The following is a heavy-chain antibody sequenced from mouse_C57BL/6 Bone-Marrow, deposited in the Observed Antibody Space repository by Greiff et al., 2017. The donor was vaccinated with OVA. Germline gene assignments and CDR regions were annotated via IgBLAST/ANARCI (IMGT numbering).Heavy chain of an antibody. CDR2: IRSKSNNYAT. J-gene: IGHJ1*03. V-gene: IGHV10-1*01. CDR3: VRHDVYWYFDV. Sequence: EVKVVESGGGLVQPKGSLKLSCAASGFSFNTYAMNWVRQAPGKGLEWVARIRSKSNNYATYYADSVKDRFTISRDDSESMLYLQMSNLKTEDTAMYYCVRHDVYWYFDVWGTGTTVTVSS. CDR1: GFSFNTYA. D-gene: IGHD2-3*01.